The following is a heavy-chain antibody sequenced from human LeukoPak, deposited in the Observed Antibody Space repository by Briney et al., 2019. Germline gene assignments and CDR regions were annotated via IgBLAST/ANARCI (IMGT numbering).Heavy chain of an antibody. CDR3: ARDFVVVTAAILAFDY. Sequence: ASVKVSCKASGYTFTSYGISWVRQAPGQGLEWMGWISAYNGNTNYAQKLQGRVTMTTDTSTSTAYMELRRLRSDDRAVYYCARDFVVVTAAILAFDYWGQGTLVTVSS. J-gene: IGHJ4*02. V-gene: IGHV1-18*01. D-gene: IGHD2-2*01. CDR2: ISAYNGNT. CDR1: GYTFTSYG.